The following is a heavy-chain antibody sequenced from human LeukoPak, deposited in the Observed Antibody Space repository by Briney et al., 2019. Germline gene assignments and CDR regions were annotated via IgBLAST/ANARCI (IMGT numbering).Heavy chain of an antibody. J-gene: IGHJ6*02. D-gene: IGHD6-19*01. Sequence: SETLSLTCTVSGGSISSYYWSWIRQPPGKGLEWIGYIYYSGSTNYNPSLKSRVTISVDTSKNQFSLKLSSVTAADTAVYYCARVRIAVAGNGDYYYGMDVWGQGTTVTVSS. CDR3: ARVRIAVAGNGDYYYGMDV. CDR1: GGSISSYY. V-gene: IGHV4-59*08. CDR2: IYYSGST.